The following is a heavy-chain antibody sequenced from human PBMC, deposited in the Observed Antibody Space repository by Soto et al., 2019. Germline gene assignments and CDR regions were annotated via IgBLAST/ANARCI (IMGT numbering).Heavy chain of an antibody. V-gene: IGHV1-69*13. Sequence: SVNVSRKASVCTLSSYAISWVRQAPGQGLEWMGGIIPIFGRANYAQKFQGRVTIPADESTRTAYMELSSLRSEDTAVYYCARGIYSGYDYYYYGMDVWGQGTTVTVSS. CDR3: ARGIYSGYDYYYYGMDV. J-gene: IGHJ6*02. CDR1: VCTLSSYA. CDR2: IIPIFGRA. D-gene: IGHD5-12*01.